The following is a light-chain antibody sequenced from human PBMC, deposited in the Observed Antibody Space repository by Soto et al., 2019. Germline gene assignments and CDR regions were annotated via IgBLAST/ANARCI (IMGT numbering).Light chain of an antibody. Sequence: EIVLTQSPGTLSLSPGERATLSCRASQSFSSSYLAWYQQRPGQAHRLLIYGASSRATGIPDRFSGSGSGTDFTLTISRLEPEDFAVYYCQQYGSSPFTFGGGTKVEIK. CDR1: QSFSSSY. CDR3: QQYGSSPFT. CDR2: GAS. J-gene: IGKJ4*01. V-gene: IGKV3-20*01.